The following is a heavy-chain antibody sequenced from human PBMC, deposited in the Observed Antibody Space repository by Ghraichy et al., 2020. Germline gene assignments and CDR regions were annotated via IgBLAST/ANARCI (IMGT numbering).Heavy chain of an antibody. V-gene: IGHV3-23*01. J-gene: IGHJ5*02. CDR3: AKAWGYRVGGACPPYNWFDP. CDR2: ISGDGGNT. CDR1: GFTFDSYA. D-gene: IGHD2-21*01. Sequence: GGSLRLSCAASGFTFDSYAMTWVRQAPGKGLEWVSGISGDGGNTYYADSVKGRFTISRDNSRNTLFLQMTSLRAEDTAVYYCAKAWGYRVGGACPPYNWFDPWGQGTLVTVSS.